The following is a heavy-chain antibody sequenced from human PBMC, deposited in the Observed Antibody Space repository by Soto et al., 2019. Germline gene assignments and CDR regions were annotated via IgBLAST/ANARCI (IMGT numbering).Heavy chain of an antibody. Sequence: QVQLQETGPGRVKPSETLSLTCTVSGGSITSYYWSWIRQPPGKGLEWIGYIYYSGSTNYNPSLTSRVTISVDTSKNRFSLRLSSVTAADTAVYYCAIGGAAAARGWFDPWGQGTLVTVSS. D-gene: IGHD6-13*01. CDR3: AIGGAAAARGWFDP. J-gene: IGHJ5*02. CDR1: GGSITSYY. CDR2: IYYSGST. V-gene: IGHV4-59*01.